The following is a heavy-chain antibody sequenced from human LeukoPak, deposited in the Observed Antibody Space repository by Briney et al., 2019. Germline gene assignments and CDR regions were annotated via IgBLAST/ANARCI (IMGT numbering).Heavy chain of an antibody. Sequence: SETLSLNCTVSGGSISSFYWSWIRQPPGKGLEWIGYIYYSGSTNYNPSLKSRVTISVDTSKNQFSLRLNSVTAADTAVYYCARLSSGSSSWYDIDYWGQGTLVTVSS. J-gene: IGHJ4*02. CDR2: IYYSGST. D-gene: IGHD6-13*01. CDR3: ARLSSGSSSWYDIDY. CDR1: GGSISSFY. V-gene: IGHV4-59*08.